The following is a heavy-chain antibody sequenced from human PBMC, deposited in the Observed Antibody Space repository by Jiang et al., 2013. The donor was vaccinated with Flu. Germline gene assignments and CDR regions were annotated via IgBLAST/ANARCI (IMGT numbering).Heavy chain of an antibody. Sequence: SGAEVKKPGSSVKVSCKASGGTFSSYAISWVRQAPGQGLEWMGRIIPILGIANYAQKFQGRVTITADKSTSTAYMELSSLRSEDTAVYYCARWAIYSSGNSEDRGEYWGQGTLVTVSS. CDR3: ARWAIYSSGNSEDRGEY. CDR1: GGTFSSYA. V-gene: IGHV1-69*04. D-gene: IGHD3-22*01. J-gene: IGHJ4*02. CDR2: IIPILGIA.